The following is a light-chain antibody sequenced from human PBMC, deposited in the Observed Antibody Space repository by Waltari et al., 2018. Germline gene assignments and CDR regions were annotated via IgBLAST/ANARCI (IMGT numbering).Light chain of an antibody. J-gene: IGLJ2*01. V-gene: IGLV2-11*01. CDR3: SSFPGGSLV. CDR2: DVR. Sequence: QSALTQPRSVYGSPGQAVTISCTTTNRDIDPVNYVSWYQQHPGKAPKLVIYDVRVRPSGVPDRFSGSRSGNTASLIISGLQPEDEADYYCSSFPGGSLVFGGGTELTVL. CDR1: NRDIDPVNY.